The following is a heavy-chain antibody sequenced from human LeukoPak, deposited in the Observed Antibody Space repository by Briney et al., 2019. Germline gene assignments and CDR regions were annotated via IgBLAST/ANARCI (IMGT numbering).Heavy chain of an antibody. CDR1: GFTFSSYW. J-gene: IGHJ4*02. CDR3: ASGSPGYSSSWSNY. V-gene: IGHV3-74*01. Sequence: GGSLRLSCAASGFTFSSYWMHWVRQAPGKGLVWVSRINSDGTSTSYADSVKGRFIISRDNAKNTLSLQMNSLRAEDTAMYYCASGSPGYSSSWSNYWGQGTLVTVSS. D-gene: IGHD6-13*01. CDR2: INSDGTST.